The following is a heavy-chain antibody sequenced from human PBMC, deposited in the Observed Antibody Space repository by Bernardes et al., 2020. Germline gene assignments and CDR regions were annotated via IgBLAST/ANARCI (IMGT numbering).Heavy chain of an antibody. CDR3: ARDRGLRDYDILTGPPDY. Sequence: ASVKVSCKASGYTFTSYGISWVRQAPGQGLEWMGWISAYNGNTNYAQKLQGRVTMTTDTSTSTAYMELRSLRSDDTAVYYCARDRGLRDYDILTGPPDYWGQGTLVTVSS. CDR1: GYTFTSYG. D-gene: IGHD3-9*01. CDR2: ISAYNGNT. J-gene: IGHJ4*02. V-gene: IGHV1-18*01.